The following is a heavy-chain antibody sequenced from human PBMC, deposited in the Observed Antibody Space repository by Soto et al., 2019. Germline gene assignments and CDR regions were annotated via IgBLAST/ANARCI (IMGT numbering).Heavy chain of an antibody. D-gene: IGHD1-7*01. V-gene: IGHV1-3*01. CDR2: INASNGHT. Sequence: QVQLVQSGAEVKKPGASVRISCKASGYSLPTHTIHWVRQAPGHRLEWMGWINASNGHTKYSQNFQNRVTISSDTSASTVYMKMTGLTSDDTAIYCCARANGNYDWGPNDYWGQGTLVTVSS. CDR1: GYSLPTHT. CDR3: ARANGNYDWGPNDY. J-gene: IGHJ4*02.